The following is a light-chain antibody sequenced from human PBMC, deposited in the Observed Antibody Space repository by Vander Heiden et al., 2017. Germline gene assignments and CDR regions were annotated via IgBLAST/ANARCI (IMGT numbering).Light chain of an antibody. J-gene: IGKJ4*01. CDR2: GAS. Sequence: EIVMTQSPATLSVSPGERATLSCRASQSVSTNLAWYQEKHGQAPRLLIYGASTRATGIPARFSGSGYGTEFTLTISSLQSEDFAVYYCQQDNNWPPLTFGGGTKVEIK. V-gene: IGKV3-15*01. CDR3: QQDNNWPPLT. CDR1: QSVSTN.